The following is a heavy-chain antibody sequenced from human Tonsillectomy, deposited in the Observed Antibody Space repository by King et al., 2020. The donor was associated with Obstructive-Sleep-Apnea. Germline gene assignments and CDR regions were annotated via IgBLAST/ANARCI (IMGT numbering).Heavy chain of an antibody. J-gene: IGHJ4*02. V-gene: IGHV1-2*02. CDR2: INPNSGGT. Sequence: QLVQSGAEVKKPGASVKVSCKASGYTFSGDYMHWVRQAPGQGLEWVGWINPNSGGTNYAQKFQGRGTMTKATSTSTASMELSRLRSDDTAVYYCASSVTMVRGVIRSPPDYWGQGTLVTVSS. CDR1: GYTFSGDY. CDR3: ASSVTMVRGVIRSPPDY. D-gene: IGHD3-10*01.